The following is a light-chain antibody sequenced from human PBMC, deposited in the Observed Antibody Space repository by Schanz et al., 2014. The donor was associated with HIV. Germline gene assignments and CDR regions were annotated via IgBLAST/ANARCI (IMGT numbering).Light chain of an antibody. CDR2: DVS. CDR3: SSYTTSSTLV. CDR1: SSDIGSYNY. J-gene: IGLJ2*01. Sequence: QSVLTQPASVSGSPGQSITISCTGTSSDIGSYNYVSWYQQHPGKAPKLIIYDVSYRPSGISDRFSGSKSGDTASLTISGLQAEDEADYYCSSYTTSSTLVFGGGTKLTVL. V-gene: IGLV2-14*03.